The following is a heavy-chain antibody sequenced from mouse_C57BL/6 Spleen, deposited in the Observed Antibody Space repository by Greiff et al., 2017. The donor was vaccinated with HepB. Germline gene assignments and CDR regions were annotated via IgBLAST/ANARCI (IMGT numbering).Heavy chain of an antibody. V-gene: IGHV1-76*01. CDR3: ASYWVVKWAYYFDY. J-gene: IGHJ2*01. D-gene: IGHD4-1*01. CDR2: FYPGSGNT. CDR1: GYTFTDYY. Sequence: QVHVKQSGAELVRPGASVKLSCKASGYTFTDYYINWVKQRPGQGLEWIARFYPGSGNTYDKEKFKGKATLTAEKPSSTAYMQLSSRTSEDPAVFFCASYWVVKWAYYFDYWGQGSPLTVSS.